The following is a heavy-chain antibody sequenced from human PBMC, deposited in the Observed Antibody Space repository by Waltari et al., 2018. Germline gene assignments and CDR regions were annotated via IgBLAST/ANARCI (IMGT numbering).Heavy chain of an antibody. Sequence: QVQLVESGGGVVQPGRSLRLSCAASGFTFSTYAMHWVRQAPDKGLKWVAVIPLDGSNEYYIDSVKGRFTISRDNSKNTLYLQMNTLRAEDTAVYYCVRDRGGSGYTYTPSFDIWGQGTMVTVSS. V-gene: IGHV3-30-3*01. CDR3: VRDRGGSGYTYTPSFDI. CDR2: IPLDGSNE. CDR1: GFTFSTYA. D-gene: IGHD5-18*01. J-gene: IGHJ3*02.